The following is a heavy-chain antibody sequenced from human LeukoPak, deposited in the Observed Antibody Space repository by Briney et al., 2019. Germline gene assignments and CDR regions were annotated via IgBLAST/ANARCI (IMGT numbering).Heavy chain of an antibody. V-gene: IGHV3-74*01. D-gene: IGHD1-7*01. CDR1: GFTFSSHW. CDR2: INSDGSIT. Sequence: GGSLRLSCAVSGFTFSSHWMHWVRQAPGKGLVWVSRINSDGSITTYADSVKGRFTISGDNAKNTLYLQMNSLRAEDTAVYYCARDDWNSNWFDPWGQGTLVTVSS. J-gene: IGHJ5*02. CDR3: ARDDWNSNWFDP.